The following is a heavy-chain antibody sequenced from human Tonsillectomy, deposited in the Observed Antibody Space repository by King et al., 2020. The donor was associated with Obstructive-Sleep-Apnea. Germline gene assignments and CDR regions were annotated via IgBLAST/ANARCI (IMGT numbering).Heavy chain of an antibody. CDR2: INSYGNTT. CDR3: TRENSKKIIATRDFDL. J-gene: IGHJ2*01. Sequence: VQLVESGGGLVQPGGSLRLSCAASGFTFSSYWMHWVRQLPGKGLVWVSRINSYGNTTTYADSVKGRFTISRDNANNTLHLQMNSLRAEDTAVYYCTRENSKKIIATRDFDLWGRGTLVTVSS. CDR1: GFTFSSYW. D-gene: IGHD5-12*01. V-gene: IGHV3-74*01.